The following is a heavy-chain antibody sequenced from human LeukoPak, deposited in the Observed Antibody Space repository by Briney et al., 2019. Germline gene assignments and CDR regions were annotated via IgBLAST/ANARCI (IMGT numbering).Heavy chain of an antibody. V-gene: IGHV1-69*06. CDR1: GGTFSSYA. CDR3: AREGSAGYSYGYPDYYFDY. D-gene: IGHD5-18*01. Sequence: SVKVSCKASGGTFSSYAISWVRQAPGQGLEWMGGIIPIFGTANYAQKFQGRVTITADKSTSTAYMELSSLRSEDTAVYYCAREGSAGYSYGYPDYYFDYWGQGTLVTVSS. J-gene: IGHJ4*02. CDR2: IIPIFGTA.